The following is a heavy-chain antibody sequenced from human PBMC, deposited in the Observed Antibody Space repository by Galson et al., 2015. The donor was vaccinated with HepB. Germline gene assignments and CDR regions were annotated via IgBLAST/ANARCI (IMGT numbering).Heavy chain of an antibody. D-gene: IGHD4-17*01. Sequence: SVKVSCKASGGTFSSYAISWVRQAPGQGLEWMGGIIPIFGTANYAQKFQGRVTITADKSTSTAYMELSSLRSEDTAVYYCARSDYGDYVYYYYYGMDVWGQGTTVTVSS. CDR2: IIPIFGTA. CDR1: GGTFSSYA. J-gene: IGHJ6*02. V-gene: IGHV1-69*06. CDR3: ARSDYGDYVYYYYYGMDV.